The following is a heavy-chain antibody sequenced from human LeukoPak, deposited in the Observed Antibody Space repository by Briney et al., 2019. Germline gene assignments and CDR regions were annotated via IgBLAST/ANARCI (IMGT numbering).Heavy chain of an antibody. CDR2: IRSTAYGGTT. CDR3: TRDKGRFLEWSESGINYFDY. J-gene: IGHJ4*02. Sequence: GGSLRLSCTASGFTFGDYAMSWFRQAPGKGLEWVGFIRSTAYGGTTEYAASVKGRFTISRDDSKSIAYLQMNSLKTEDTAVYYCTRDKGRFLEWSESGINYFDYWGQGTLVTVSS. D-gene: IGHD3-3*01. CDR1: GFTFGDYA. V-gene: IGHV3-49*03.